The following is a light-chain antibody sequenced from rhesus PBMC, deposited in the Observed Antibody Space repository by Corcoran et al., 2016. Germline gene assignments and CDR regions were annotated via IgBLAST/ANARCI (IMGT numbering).Light chain of an antibody. Sequence: DIQMTQSPSSLSASVGDRVTITCRASENVNNYLNWYQQKPGKAPNLLIYKESTLQSGVPSRFTGSGSGTDYTVTISSLQPEDVASYYCQHGYGDPWTFGQGTKVEIK. CDR3: QHGYGDPWT. V-gene: IGKV1-74*01. CDR2: KES. CDR1: ENVNNY. J-gene: IGKJ1*01.